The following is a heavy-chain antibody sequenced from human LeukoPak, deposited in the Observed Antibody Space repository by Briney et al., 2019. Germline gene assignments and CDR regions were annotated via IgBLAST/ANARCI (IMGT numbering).Heavy chain of an antibody. CDR1: GYTFTRYG. V-gene: IGHV1-18*01. CDR3: VRDNKRNWVDP. CDR2: ISAYNGNT. D-gene: IGHD2/OR15-2a*01. Sequence: ASVKVSCQASGYTFTRYGISWLRQAPGQGLKWMGWISAYNGNTNNAQRLLGRVTMTTDTSTRTAYMELRSLRSDVTHVYYFVRDNKRNWVDPWGQGTLVTVSS. J-gene: IGHJ5*02.